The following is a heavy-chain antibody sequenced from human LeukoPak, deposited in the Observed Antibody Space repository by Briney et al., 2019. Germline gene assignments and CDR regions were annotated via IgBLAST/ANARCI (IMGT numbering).Heavy chain of an antibody. Sequence: AGGSLRLSCAASGFTFINYAMNWVRQAPGKGLEWVSYISSSGSTIYSADSVKGRLTISRDNAKTSLYLKMNSLRAEDTAVYYCARGSRSSMTYYFDYWGQGTLVTVSS. CDR2: ISSSGSTI. D-gene: IGHD2-2*01. V-gene: IGHV3-48*01. J-gene: IGHJ4*02. CDR3: ARGSRSSMTYYFDY. CDR1: GFTFINYA.